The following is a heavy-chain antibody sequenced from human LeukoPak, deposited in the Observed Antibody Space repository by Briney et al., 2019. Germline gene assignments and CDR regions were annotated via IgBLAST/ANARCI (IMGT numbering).Heavy chain of an antibody. D-gene: IGHD2-21*01. J-gene: IGHJ4*02. CDR3: ARWGLAYTIDY. CDR2: TSHDGGKT. Sequence: PGRSLRLSCGASGFTFSRHAMHWVRQAPGKGLEWVAVTSHDGGKTYYADSVKGRFTISRDNSESTLYLQMDSLRPEDTAVYSCARWGLAYTIDYWGQGTLVTVSS. V-gene: IGHV3-30*01. CDR1: GFTFSRHA.